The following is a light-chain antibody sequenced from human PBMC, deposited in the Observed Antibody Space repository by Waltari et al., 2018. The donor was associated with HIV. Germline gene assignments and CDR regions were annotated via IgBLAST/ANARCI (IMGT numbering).Light chain of an antibody. CDR3: TSYASGSTPCV. Sequence: PLPQPASLSGSPGHPTTTPALGPSRTLGAFNYVPGYQQHPAKAPKLIIYDVTKRPSGVPNRFSGSKSGNTASLTISGLRAEDEADYYCTSYASGSTPCVFGTGTKVTVL. J-gene: IGLJ1*01. CDR1: SRTLGAFNY. CDR2: DVT. V-gene: IGLV2-14*03.